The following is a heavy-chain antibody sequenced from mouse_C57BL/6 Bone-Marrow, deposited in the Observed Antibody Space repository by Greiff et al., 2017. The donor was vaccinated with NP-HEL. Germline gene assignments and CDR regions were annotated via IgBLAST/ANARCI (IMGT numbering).Heavy chain of an antibody. CDR3: TRDSKYAMGY. V-gene: IGHV3-8*01. Sequence: EVQLVESGPGLAKPSQTLSLTCSVTGYSITSDYWNWIRKFPGNKLEYMGYISYSGSTYYNPSLQSRISITRHTPKNQYYLQLNSVTTENTTTYCCTRDSKYAMGYWGQGTSVTVSS. D-gene: IGHD2-5*01. CDR1: GYSITSDY. J-gene: IGHJ4*01. CDR2: ISYSGST.